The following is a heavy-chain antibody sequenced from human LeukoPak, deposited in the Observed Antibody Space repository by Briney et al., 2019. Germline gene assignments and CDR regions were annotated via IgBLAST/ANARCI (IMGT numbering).Heavy chain of an antibody. CDR3: IRVSSSGWLEY. V-gene: IGHV3-72*01. CDR2: IRNKDHSYST. J-gene: IGHJ4*02. D-gene: IGHD6-19*01. Sequence: GGSLRLSCEASGFSFSDHYVDWVRQAPWKGLHWVGRIRNKDHSYSTEYAASVKGRFSISRDDSKNSVYLQMNSLKTDDTAVYYCIRVSSSGWLEYWGQGTLVTVSS. CDR1: GFSFSDHY.